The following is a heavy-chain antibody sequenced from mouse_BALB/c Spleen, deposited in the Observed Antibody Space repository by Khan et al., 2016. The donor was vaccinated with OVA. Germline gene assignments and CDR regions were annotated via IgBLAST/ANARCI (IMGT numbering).Heavy chain of an antibody. CDR3: ASHLTGSFAY. CDR1: GFTFSSYS. J-gene: IGHJ3*01. Sequence: EVKVVESGGDLVKPGGSLKLSCAASGFTFSSYSMSWVRQTPDKRLEWVATISSGGDYTYYPDNVQGRFTISRDNARNTLYLQMSSLKSEDTAMYYGASHLTGSFAYWGQGTLVTVSA. CDR2: ISSGGDYT. D-gene: IGHD4-1*01. V-gene: IGHV5-6*01.